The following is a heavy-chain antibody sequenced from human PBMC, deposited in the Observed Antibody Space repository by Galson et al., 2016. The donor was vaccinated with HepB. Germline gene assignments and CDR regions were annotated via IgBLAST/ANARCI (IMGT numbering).Heavy chain of an antibody. CDR1: GGTFSRFA. J-gene: IGHJ6*02. D-gene: IGHD3-16*01. CDR2: MIPMLATA. CDR3: ARSFWGKYETGYYHYALDV. V-gene: IGHV1-69*13. Sequence: SVKVSCKASGGTFSRFAISWVRQAPGQGLEWMGGMIPMLATAHYAQRFQGRVTVSADESTSTAYMELSSLRSDDTAVYYCARSFWGKYETGYYHYALDVCGQGTTVTGSS.